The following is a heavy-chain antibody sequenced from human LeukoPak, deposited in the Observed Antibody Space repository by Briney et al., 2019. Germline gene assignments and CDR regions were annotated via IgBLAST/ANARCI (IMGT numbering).Heavy chain of an antibody. CDR1: GFTFSSYA. J-gene: IGHJ4*02. Sequence: GGSLRLSCAASGFTFSSYAMSWVRQAPGKGLEWVSAISGSGGSTYYADSVKGRFTISRDNSKNTLYLQMNSLRAEDKAVYYCAKRALVFGVVITGYFDYWGQGTLVTVSS. CDR3: AKRALVFGVVITGYFDY. CDR2: ISGSGGST. D-gene: IGHD3-3*01. V-gene: IGHV3-23*01.